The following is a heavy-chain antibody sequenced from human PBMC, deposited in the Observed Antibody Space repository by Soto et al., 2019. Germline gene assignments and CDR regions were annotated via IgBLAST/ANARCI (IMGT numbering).Heavy chain of an antibody. D-gene: IGHD3-9*01. CDR1: GFSFSGSA. CDR3: TRPKYDILTGYASDY. CDR2: IRSKANSYAT. J-gene: IGHJ4*02. V-gene: IGHV3-73*01. Sequence: EVQLVESGGGLVQPGGSLKLSCVASGFSFSGSAMHWVRQASGKGLGWVGRIRSKANSYATIYAESVKGRFTISRDDSQNTAYLQMNSLKTEDTAVYYCTRPKYDILTGYASDYWGQGTLVTVSS.